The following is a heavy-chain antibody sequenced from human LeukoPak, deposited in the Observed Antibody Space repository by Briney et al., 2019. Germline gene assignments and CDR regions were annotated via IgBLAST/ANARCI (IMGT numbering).Heavy chain of an antibody. D-gene: IGHD6-13*01. Sequence: GVSLRLSCAASGFTVSAYAMAWVRQAPGKGLEWVSTIYDDNTYYADSVKGRFAISTDNSKNTLYLQMNSLRAEDTAVYYCAKGTGSSWVDYWGQGTLVTVSS. CDR1: GFTVSAYA. CDR3: AKGTGSSWVDY. V-gene: IGHV3-23*01. CDR2: IYDDNT. J-gene: IGHJ4*02.